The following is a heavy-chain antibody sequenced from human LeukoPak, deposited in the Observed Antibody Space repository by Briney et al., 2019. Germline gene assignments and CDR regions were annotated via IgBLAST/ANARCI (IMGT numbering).Heavy chain of an antibody. Sequence: ASVKVSCKASGYTFTSYGISWVRQAPGQGLEWMGWISAYNGNTNYAQKFQGRVTMTRDTSISTAYMELSRLRSDDTAVYYCARHPGIAATPWGQGTLVTVSS. CDR1: GYTFTSYG. CDR2: ISAYNGNT. D-gene: IGHD6-25*01. V-gene: IGHV1-18*01. CDR3: ARHPGIAATP. J-gene: IGHJ5*02.